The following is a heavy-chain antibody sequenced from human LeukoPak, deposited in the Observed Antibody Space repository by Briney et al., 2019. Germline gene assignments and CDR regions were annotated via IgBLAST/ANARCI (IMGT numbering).Heavy chain of an antibody. CDR3: ARPWGTSPSD. CDR1: GGSFSGYY. CDR2: INHSGST. D-gene: IGHD3-16*01. Sequence: KPSETLSLTCAVYGGSFSGYYWSWIRQPPGKGLEWIGEINHSGSTNYNPSLKSRVTISVDASKNQFSLKLTSVTAADTAVYYCARPWGTSPSDWGQGTLVTVSS. J-gene: IGHJ4*02. V-gene: IGHV4-34*01.